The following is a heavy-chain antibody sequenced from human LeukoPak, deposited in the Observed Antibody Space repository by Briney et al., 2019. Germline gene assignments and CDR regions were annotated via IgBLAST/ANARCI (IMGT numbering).Heavy chain of an antibody. Sequence: SVKVSCEASGGTFSSYTISWVRQAPGQGLEWMGRIIPILGIANYAQKCQGRVTITADKSTSTAYMEVSSLRSEDTAVYYCATTGDMVRGVFDYWGQGTLVTVSS. V-gene: IGHV1-69*02. CDR3: ATTGDMVRGVFDY. J-gene: IGHJ4*02. CDR1: GGTFSSYT. CDR2: IIPILGIA. D-gene: IGHD3-10*01.